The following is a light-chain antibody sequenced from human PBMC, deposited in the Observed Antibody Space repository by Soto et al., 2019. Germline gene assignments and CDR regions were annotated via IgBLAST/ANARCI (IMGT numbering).Light chain of an antibody. CDR2: STN. V-gene: IGLV1-44*01. CDR1: SYNIGSHT. J-gene: IGLJ2*01. CDR3: AAWDDSLNGVI. Sequence: QSVLTQPPSASGTPGKRITISCSGSSYNIGSHTVNWHQQVPGTAPKILIYSTNELPSGVPDRFSGSKSGTSASLAISGLQSGDEADYYCAAWDDSLNGVIFGGGTTLTVL.